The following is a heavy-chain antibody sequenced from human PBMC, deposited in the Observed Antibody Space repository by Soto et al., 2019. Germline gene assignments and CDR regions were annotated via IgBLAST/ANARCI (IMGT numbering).Heavy chain of an antibody. CDR1: GGSISSYY. V-gene: IGHV4-59*01. CDR2: IYYSGST. J-gene: IGHJ6*02. Sequence: LSLTCTVSGGSISSYYWSWIRQPPGKGLEWIGYIYYSGSTNYNPSLKSRVTISVGTSKNQFSLKLSSVTAADTAVYYCARERDPYYYYGMDVWGQGTTVTVSS. CDR3: ARERDPYYYYGMDV.